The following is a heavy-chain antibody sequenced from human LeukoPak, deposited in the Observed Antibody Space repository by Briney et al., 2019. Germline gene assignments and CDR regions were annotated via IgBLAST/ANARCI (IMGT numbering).Heavy chain of an antibody. Sequence: SETLSLTCNVSGGSISNYYWNWIRQPAGKGLEWIGRFYARGNTNYNPSLKSRVTMSVDTSKNQFSLKLSSVTAADTAVYYCARGKTVAAAPVFYWFDPWGQGTLVTVSS. CDR1: GGSISNYY. CDR3: ARGKTVAAAPVFYWFDP. CDR2: FYARGNT. V-gene: IGHV4-4*07. J-gene: IGHJ5*02. D-gene: IGHD6-13*01.